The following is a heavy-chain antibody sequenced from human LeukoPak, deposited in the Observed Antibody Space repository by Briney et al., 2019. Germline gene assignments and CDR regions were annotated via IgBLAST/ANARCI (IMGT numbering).Heavy chain of an antibody. J-gene: IGHJ3*01. D-gene: IGHD3-9*01. Sequence: SGPTLVKSTQTLTLTCTFSGFSLSTSGESVGWVRQPPGKALEWLAPIYWVGEKRHNPSLKSRLTITKDPSKNQVVLTMTNMDPVDTATYYCAHKFLTAAGDAFDVWGQGTVVIVSS. CDR2: IYWVGEK. CDR3: AHKFLTAAGDAFDV. V-gene: IGHV2-5*02. CDR1: GFSLSTSGES.